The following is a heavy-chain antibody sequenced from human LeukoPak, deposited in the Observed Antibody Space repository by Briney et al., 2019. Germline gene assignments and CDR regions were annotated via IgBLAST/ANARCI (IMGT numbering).Heavy chain of an antibody. CDR3: ARSYCSSTSCYGGYYYGMDV. V-gene: IGHV4-31*03. Sequence: SETLSLTCTVSGGSISSGGYYWSWIRQHPGKGLEWIGYIYYSGSTYYNPSLKSRATISVDTSKNQFSLKLSSVTAADTAVYYCARSYCSSTSCYGGYYYGMDVWGQGTTVTVSS. CDR1: GGSISSGGYY. D-gene: IGHD2-2*01. J-gene: IGHJ6*02. CDR2: IYYSGST.